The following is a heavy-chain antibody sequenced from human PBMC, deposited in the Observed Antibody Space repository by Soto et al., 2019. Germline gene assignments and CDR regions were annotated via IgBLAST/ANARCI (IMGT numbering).Heavy chain of an antibody. D-gene: IGHD2-15*01. CDR1: GFTFSSYG. J-gene: IGHJ4*02. CDR2: IWYDGSNK. V-gene: IGHV3-33*01. Sequence: GGSLRLSCAASGFTFSSYGMHWVRQAPGKGLEWVAVIWYDGSNKYYADSVKGRFTISRDNSENTLYLQMNSLRVEDTAVYYCARGPSPASSRYCSGGSCYYFDDWGQGTLVTVSS. CDR3: ARGPSPASSRYCSGGSCYYFDD.